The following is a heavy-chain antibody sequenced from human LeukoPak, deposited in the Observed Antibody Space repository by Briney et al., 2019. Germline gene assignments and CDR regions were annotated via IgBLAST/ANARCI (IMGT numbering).Heavy chain of an antibody. J-gene: IGHJ5*02. Sequence: GGSLRLSCAASGFTFSDYWMSWVRQAPGKGLEWVANIKQDGSEKHYVDSLRGRFTTSRDNAKNSLDLQMNSLRAEDTAVYFCARDRYYFDSSGYYASDLWGQGTLVTVSS. V-gene: IGHV3-7*01. D-gene: IGHD3-22*01. CDR1: GFTFSDYW. CDR3: ARDRYYFDSSGYYASDL. CDR2: IKQDGSEK.